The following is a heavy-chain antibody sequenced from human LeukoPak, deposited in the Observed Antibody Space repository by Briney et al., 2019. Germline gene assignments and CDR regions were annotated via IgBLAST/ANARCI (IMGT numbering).Heavy chain of an antibody. CDR2: IYYSGST. CDR3: ARGTAVAGT. CDR1: GGSISSYY. Sequence: PSETLSLTCTVSGGSISSYYWTWIRQPPGKGLEWIGNIYYSGSTNYNPSLKSRVTISVDTSKNQFSLELSSVTAADTAVYFCARGTAVAGTWGQGTLVTVSS. D-gene: IGHD6-19*01. V-gene: IGHV4-59*01. J-gene: IGHJ5*02.